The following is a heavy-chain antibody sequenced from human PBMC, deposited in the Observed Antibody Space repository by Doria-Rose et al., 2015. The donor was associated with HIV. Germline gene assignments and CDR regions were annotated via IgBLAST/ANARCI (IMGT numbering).Heavy chain of an antibody. CDR2: IFSDDER. J-gene: IGHJ4*02. Sequence: SGPVLVKPTETLTLTCTVSGVSLSSPGMSVSWIRQPPGHTLAWLANIFSDDERSYKTSLKSRLTISRGTSKSQVVLTMTDMDPVDTATYYCARIKSSRWYHKYYFDFWGQGTLVIVSA. CDR3: ARIKSSRWYHKYYFDF. CDR1: GVSLSSPGMS. D-gene: IGHD6-13*01. V-gene: IGHV2-26*01.